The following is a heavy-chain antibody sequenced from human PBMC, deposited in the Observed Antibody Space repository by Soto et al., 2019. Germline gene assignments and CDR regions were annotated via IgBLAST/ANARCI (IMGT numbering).Heavy chain of an antibody. CDR3: ARYSSRAIYSYGYSGEKYYYYGMDV. Sequence: QVQLVQSGAEVKKPGASVKVSCKASGYTFTNYGVSWVRQAPGQGREWMGWISGYKGNTTYAQKLQGRVTMTTDTSTSSAYMELRSRRSDDTAVYYCARYSSRAIYSYGYSGEKYYYYGMDVWGQGTTVTVSS. D-gene: IGHD5-18*01. CDR2: ISGYKGNT. J-gene: IGHJ6*02. V-gene: IGHV1-18*04. CDR1: GYTFTNYG.